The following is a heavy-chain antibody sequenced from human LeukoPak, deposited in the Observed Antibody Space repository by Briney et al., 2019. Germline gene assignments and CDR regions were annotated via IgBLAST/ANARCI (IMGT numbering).Heavy chain of an antibody. J-gene: IGHJ6*02. V-gene: IGHV4-31*03. Sequence: PSQTLSLTCTVSGGSISSGGYYWSWIRQHPGKGLEWIGYIYYSGSTYYNPSLKSRVTISVDTSKNQFSLKLSSVTAADTAVYYCARGHYYDSSGYYSNYYYYGMDVWGQGTTVTVSS. CDR2: IYYSGST. D-gene: IGHD3-22*01. CDR1: GGSISSGGYY. CDR3: ARGHYYDSSGYYSNYYYYGMDV.